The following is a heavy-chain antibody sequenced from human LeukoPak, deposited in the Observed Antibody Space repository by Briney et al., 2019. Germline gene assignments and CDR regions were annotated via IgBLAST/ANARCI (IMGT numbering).Heavy chain of an antibody. CDR3: ARVGGTHYDILTGLYYYYYGMDV. V-gene: IGHV4-59*01. D-gene: IGHD3-9*01. CDR2: IYYSGST. CDR1: GGSISSYY. J-gene: IGHJ6*02. Sequence: SETLSLTCTVSGGSISSYYWSWIRQPPGKGLEWIGYIYYSGSTNYNPSLKSRVTISVDTSKNQFSLKLSSATAADTAVYYCARVGGTHYDILTGLYYYYYGMDVWGPGTTVTVSS.